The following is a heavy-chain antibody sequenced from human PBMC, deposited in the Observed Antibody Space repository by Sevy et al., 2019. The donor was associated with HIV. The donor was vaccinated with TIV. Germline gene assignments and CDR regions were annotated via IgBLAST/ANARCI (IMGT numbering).Heavy chain of an antibody. D-gene: IGHD5-18*01. V-gene: IGHV3-13*01. CDR2: IGTAGDT. Sequence: GSLRLSCAASGFTFSNYDMHWVRQVIGKGLEWVSTIGTAGDTYYPGSVKGRFTISREDAKSSLYLRMNSLRAGDTAVYYWARSGGYNSLYSFDSWGQGVLVTVSS. CDR3: ARSGGYNSLYSFDS. CDR1: GFTFSNYD. J-gene: IGHJ4*02.